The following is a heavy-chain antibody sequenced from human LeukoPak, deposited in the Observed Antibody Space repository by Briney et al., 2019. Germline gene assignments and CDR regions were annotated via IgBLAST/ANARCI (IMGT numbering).Heavy chain of an antibody. J-gene: IGHJ5*02. D-gene: IGHD1-26*01. CDR2: IHGDGDNI. V-gene: IGHV3-74*01. CDR1: GFPFSSYA. CDR3: ARAQVGAPTDL. Sequence: GGSLRLSCAASGFPFSSYAMYWVRQAPGKGLVWVARIHGDGDNISYADSVRGRFTISRDNAKDTLYLHMNSLRPEDTAGYYCARAQVGAPTDLWGQGTLVTVSS.